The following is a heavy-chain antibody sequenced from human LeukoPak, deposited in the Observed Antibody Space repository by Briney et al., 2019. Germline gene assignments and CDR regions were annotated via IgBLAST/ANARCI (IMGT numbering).Heavy chain of an antibody. D-gene: IGHD3-22*01. Sequence: SQTLSLTCTVSGDSISSGDHYWRWLRQPPGTGLEWIGCIYYSGTTYYNPSLKSRVTISVDASKNQFSLKLSSVTAADTAIYYCARGAYSYDSSGYYSAFDIWGQGTMVTVSS. V-gene: IGHV4-30-4*08. J-gene: IGHJ3*02. CDR3: ARGAYSYDSSGYYSAFDI. CDR1: GDSISSGDHY. CDR2: IYYSGTT.